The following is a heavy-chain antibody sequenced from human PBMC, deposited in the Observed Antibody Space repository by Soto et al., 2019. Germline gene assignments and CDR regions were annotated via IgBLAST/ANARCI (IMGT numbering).Heavy chain of an antibody. CDR2: IYYSGST. D-gene: IGHD6-19*01. Sequence: SETLSLTCTVSGGSISSGDYYWSWIRQPPGKGLEWIGYIYYSGSTYYNPSLKSRVTISVDTSKNQFSLKLSSVTAADTAVYYCAREPPETSKSNTYSSGWYNWFDPWGQGNLVTVSS. J-gene: IGHJ5*02. CDR1: GGSISSGDYY. CDR3: AREPPETSKSNTYSSGWYNWFDP. V-gene: IGHV4-30-4*01.